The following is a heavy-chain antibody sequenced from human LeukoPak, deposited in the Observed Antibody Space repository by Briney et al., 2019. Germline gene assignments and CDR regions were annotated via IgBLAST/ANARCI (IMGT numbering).Heavy chain of an antibody. Sequence: GGSLRLSCGASGFTFSSYWMLWVRQAPGKGLVWVSRINPDGSSTTYADSVKGRFTISRDNAKNTLYLQMNSLRAEDTAVYYCAKDSEVGAFLHWGQGTLVTVSS. D-gene: IGHD1-26*01. CDR1: GFTFSSYW. CDR2: INPDGSST. V-gene: IGHV3-74*01. CDR3: AKDSEVGAFLH. J-gene: IGHJ4*02.